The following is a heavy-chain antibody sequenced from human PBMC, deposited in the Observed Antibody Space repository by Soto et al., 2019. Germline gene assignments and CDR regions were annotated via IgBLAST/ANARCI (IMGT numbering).Heavy chain of an antibody. J-gene: IGHJ6*02. V-gene: IGHV1-46*01. Sequence: ASVKVSCKASGYTFTSYYMHWVRQAPGQGLEWMGIINPSGGSTSYAQKFQGRVTMTRDTSTSTVYMELSSLRSEDTAVYYCARDLKKSAVSQPAKYYYYGMDVWGQGTTVTVSS. CDR3: ARDLKKSAVSQPAKYYYYGMDV. CDR1: GYTFTSYY. CDR2: INPSGGST.